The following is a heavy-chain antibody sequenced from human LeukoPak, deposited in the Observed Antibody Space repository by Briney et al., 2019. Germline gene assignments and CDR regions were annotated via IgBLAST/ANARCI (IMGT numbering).Heavy chain of an antibody. D-gene: IGHD1-26*01. V-gene: IGHV5-51*01. CDR2: IYPGDSDT. Sequence: GGPLKISFKGSGYSFTSYWIGWVRPMPGKGLGWMGIIYPGDSDTRYSPSFQGQVTISADKSISTAYLQWSSLKASDTAMYYCARLVEQFSGSYYYFDYWGQGTLVTVSS. CDR1: GYSFTSYW. J-gene: IGHJ4*02. CDR3: ARLVEQFSGSYYYFDY.